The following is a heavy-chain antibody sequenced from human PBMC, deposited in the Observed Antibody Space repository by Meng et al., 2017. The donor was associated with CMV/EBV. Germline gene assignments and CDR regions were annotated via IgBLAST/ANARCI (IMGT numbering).Heavy chain of an antibody. J-gene: IGHJ4*02. Sequence: SETLSLTCTVSGGSISSSSYYWGWIRQPPGKGLEWIGSIDYSGSTYYNPSLKSRVTISVDTSKNQFSLKLSSVTAADTAVYYCARLRIAVAGDFDYWGQGTLVTVSS. CDR1: GGSISSSSYY. V-gene: IGHV4-39*01. CDR2: IDYSGST. D-gene: IGHD6-19*01. CDR3: ARLRIAVAGDFDY.